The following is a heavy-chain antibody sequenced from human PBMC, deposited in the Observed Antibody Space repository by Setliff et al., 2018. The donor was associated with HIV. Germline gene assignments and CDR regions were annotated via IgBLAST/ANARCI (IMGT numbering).Heavy chain of an antibody. J-gene: IGHJ4*02. CDR3: AKDCDYSDSSGYYSFDY. Sequence: PGGSLRLSCVASGFTFNNYYMYWVRQAPGKGLEWVAKINKDENKKNYVDSVKGGFTSSRDNAKSSLYLQMNSLRVEDTAVYYCAKDCDYSDSSGYYSFDYWGQGALVTVSS. CDR2: INKDENKK. V-gene: IGHV3-7*03. CDR1: GFTFNNYY. D-gene: IGHD3-22*01.